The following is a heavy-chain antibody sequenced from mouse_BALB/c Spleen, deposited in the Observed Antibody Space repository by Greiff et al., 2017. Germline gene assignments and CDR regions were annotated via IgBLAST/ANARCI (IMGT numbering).Heavy chain of an antibody. CDR3: ARQGYYGSSSAWFAY. D-gene: IGHD1-1*01. J-gene: IGHJ3*01. CDR2: IDPANGNT. V-gene: IGHV14-3*02. CDR1: GFNIKDTY. Sequence: EVQLQQSGAELVKPGASVKLSCTASGFNIKDTYMHWVKQRPEQGLEWIGRIDPANGNTKYDPKFQGKATITADTSSNTAYLQLSSLTSEDSAVYYCARQGYYGSSSAWFAYWGQGTLVTVSA.